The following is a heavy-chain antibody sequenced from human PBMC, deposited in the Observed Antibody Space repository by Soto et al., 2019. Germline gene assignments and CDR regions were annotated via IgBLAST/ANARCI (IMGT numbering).Heavy chain of an antibody. CDR2: IIPIFGTA. J-gene: IGHJ6*02. CDR1: VGTVNGYA. Sequence: SVKVSCKARVGTVNGYAISLVRQAPGQGLEWMGGIIPIFGTANYAQKFHGRVTITADESTSTAYMELSSLRSEDTAVYYCARGGYCSSTSCYLETYYYYYGMDVWGQGTTVTVSS. D-gene: IGHD2-2*01. V-gene: IGHV1-69*13. CDR3: ARGGYCSSTSCYLETYYYYYGMDV.